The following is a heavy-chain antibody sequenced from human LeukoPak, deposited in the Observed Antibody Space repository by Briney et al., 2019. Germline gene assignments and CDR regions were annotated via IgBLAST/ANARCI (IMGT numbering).Heavy chain of an antibody. Sequence: GASVKVSCKASGYTFTGYYMHWVRQAPGQGLEWMGWINPNSGGTNYAQKFQGRVTMTRDASISTAYMELSRLRSDDTAVYYCARGAAAGSNWFDPWGQGTLVTVSS. CDR2: INPNSGGT. CDR1: GYTFTGYY. D-gene: IGHD6-13*01. J-gene: IGHJ5*02. V-gene: IGHV1-2*02. CDR3: ARGAAAGSNWFDP.